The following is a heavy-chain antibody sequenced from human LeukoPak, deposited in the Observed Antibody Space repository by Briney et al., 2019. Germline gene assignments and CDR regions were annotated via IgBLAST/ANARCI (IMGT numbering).Heavy chain of an antibody. J-gene: IGHJ6*02. D-gene: IGHD3-10*01. CDR1: GFTFSSYG. CDR3: ARASYGSESPGPFYYGVDV. CDR2: IWYDGSNK. Sequence: GGSLRLSCAASGFTFSSYGMHWVRQAPGKGPEWVAVIWYDGSNKYYADSVEGRFTISRDNSKNTLYLQMNSLRAEDTAVYYCARASYGSESPGPFYYGVDVWGQGTTVTVSS. V-gene: IGHV3-33*01.